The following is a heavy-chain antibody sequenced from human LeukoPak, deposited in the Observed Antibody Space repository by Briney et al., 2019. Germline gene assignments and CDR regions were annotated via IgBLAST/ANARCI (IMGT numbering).Heavy chain of an antibody. J-gene: IGHJ5*02. V-gene: IGHV4-38-2*02. Sequence: SETLSLTCTVSGYSISSGYYWGWIRQPPGKGLEWIGSIYHSGSTYYNPSLKSRVTISVDTSKNQFSLKLSSVTAADTAVYYCARGPDIVVVVAHFDPWGQGTLVTVSS. CDR1: GYSISSGYY. CDR3: ARGPDIVVVVAHFDP. CDR2: IYHSGST. D-gene: IGHD2-15*01.